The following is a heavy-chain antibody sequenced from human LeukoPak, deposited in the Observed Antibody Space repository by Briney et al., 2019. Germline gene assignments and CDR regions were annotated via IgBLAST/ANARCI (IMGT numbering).Heavy chain of an antibody. V-gene: IGHV3-7*01. D-gene: IGHD3-22*01. CDR2: IKQEGSEK. J-gene: IGHJ4*02. CDR1: GFIFSSYW. CDR3: ARDGRYYDSSGYYGPNFDY. Sequence: GGALRLSCAASGFIFSSYWMSCVRQAPGKGLEWVAHIKQEGSEKNYVDSVKGRFTISRDNAKNSLHLQMNSLRAEDTAVYYCARDGRYYDSSGYYGPNFDYWGQGTLVTVSS.